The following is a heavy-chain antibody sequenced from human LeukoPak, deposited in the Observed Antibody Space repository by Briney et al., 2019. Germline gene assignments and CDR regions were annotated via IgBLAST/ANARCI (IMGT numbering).Heavy chain of an antibody. CDR1: GFSFSSNW. D-gene: IGHD6-19*01. V-gene: IGHV3-74*01. Sequence: GGSLRLSCAASGFSFSSNWMHWVRQAPGKGLVWVSRVNSDGSGTSYADSVKGRFTISRDNAKNTLYLQMNSLRAEDTAVYYCARDGSGWYIDYWGQGTLVTVSS. J-gene: IGHJ4*02. CDR2: VNSDGSGT. CDR3: ARDGSGWYIDY.